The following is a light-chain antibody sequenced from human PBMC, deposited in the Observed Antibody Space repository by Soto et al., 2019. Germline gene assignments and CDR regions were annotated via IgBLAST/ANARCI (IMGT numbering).Light chain of an antibody. CDR2: AAS. J-gene: IGKJ2*01. CDR1: QNIYTY. V-gene: IGKV1-39*01. Sequence: DIQMTQSPSSLSASVGDRVTIICRASQNIYTYLNWYQQKPGKAPKLLIYAASSLQSGVPSRVSCSGSGTDFTLTISSLQPEGFATYYCQQTYISPPYTFGQGTKLEIK. CDR3: QQTYISPPYT.